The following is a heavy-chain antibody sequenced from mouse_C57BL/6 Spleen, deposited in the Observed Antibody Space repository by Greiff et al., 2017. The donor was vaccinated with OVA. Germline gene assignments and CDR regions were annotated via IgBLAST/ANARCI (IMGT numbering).Heavy chain of an antibody. V-gene: IGHV3-6*01. CDR2: ISYDGSN. CDR1: GYSIPSGYY. J-gene: IGHJ2*01. CDR3: AKDYDYGYFDY. D-gene: IGHD2-4*01. Sequence: DVQLQESGPGLVNPSQSLSLSCSFTGYSIPSGYYSNWLRQFPGNKLEWMGYISYDGSNNYNPSHKKRISITRDTYKNQFCLKLNTVTTEETDTNYSAKDYDYGYFDYWGKGTTRTV.